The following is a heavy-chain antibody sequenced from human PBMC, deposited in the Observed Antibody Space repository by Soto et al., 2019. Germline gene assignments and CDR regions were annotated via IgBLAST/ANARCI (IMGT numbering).Heavy chain of an antibody. J-gene: IGHJ4*02. CDR1: GFTFSSYA. V-gene: IGHV3-23*01. Sequence: EVQLLESGGGLVQPGGSLRLSCAASGFTFSSYAMSWVRQAPGKGLEWVSAISGSGGSTYYADSVKGRFTIPRDNSKNTLYLQMNSLRAEDTAVYYCAKRGGYSSSWYRYWGQGTLVTVSS. CDR3: AKRGGYSSSWYRY. CDR2: ISGSGGST. D-gene: IGHD6-13*01.